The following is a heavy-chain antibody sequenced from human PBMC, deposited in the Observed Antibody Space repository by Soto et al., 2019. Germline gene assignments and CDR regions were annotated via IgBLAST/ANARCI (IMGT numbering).Heavy chain of an antibody. J-gene: IGHJ5*01. D-gene: IGHD2-8*02. V-gene: IGHV3-23*01. CDR1: GFTFSNYA. CDR2: MSGNGGRI. CDR3: VKDPVPGGSAGAWFDS. Sequence: GGSLRLSCAVSGFTFSNYAMTWVRQAPGKGLEWVSLMSGNGGRIVYADSVKGRFTISRDNSKNTLYLQMNSLRLEDTAVYYCVKDPVPGGSAGAWFDSWGQGTMVTVS.